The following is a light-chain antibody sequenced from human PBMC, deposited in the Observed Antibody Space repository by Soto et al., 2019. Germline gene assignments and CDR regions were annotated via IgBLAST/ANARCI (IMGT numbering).Light chain of an antibody. CDR3: LQYDTSLLT. CDR2: AAF. Sequence: DVQMTQSPSAMSASVGDRVTITCRARQGMSNYLAWFQQKPGKVPKRLIYAAFSLQSGVPSRFSGSGSGKESKLAISSLQPEDFTSYYCLQYDTSLLTVGGGTKVEIK. V-gene: IGKV1-17*03. CDR1: QGMSNY. J-gene: IGKJ4*01.